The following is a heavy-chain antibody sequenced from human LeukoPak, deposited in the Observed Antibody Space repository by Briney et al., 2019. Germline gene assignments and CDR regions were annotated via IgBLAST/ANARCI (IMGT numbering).Heavy chain of an antibody. D-gene: IGHD3-10*01. CDR3: ARDAENMVRGTYYYYYYMDV. CDR1: GGSISSGSYY. CDR2: IYTSGST. Sequence: SQTLSLTCTVSGGSISSGSYYWSWIRQPAGKGLEWIVRIYTSGSTNYNPSLKSRVTISVDTSKNQFSLKLSSVTAADTAVYYCARDAENMVRGTYYYYYYMDVWGKGTTVTVSS. J-gene: IGHJ6*03. V-gene: IGHV4-61*02.